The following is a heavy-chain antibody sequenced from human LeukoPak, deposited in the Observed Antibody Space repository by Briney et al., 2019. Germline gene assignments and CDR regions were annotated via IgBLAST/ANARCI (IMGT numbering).Heavy chain of an antibody. CDR2: IYHSGST. D-gene: IGHD3-10*01. CDR1: GGSISSGGYY. J-gene: IGHJ4*02. V-gene: IGHV4-30-2*01. Sequence: SQTLSLTCTVSGGSISSGGYYWSWIRQPPGKGLEWIGYIYHSGSTYYNPSLKSRVTISVDTSKNQFSLKLSSVTAADTAVYYCARDYGSGSPYYFDYWGQGTLVTVSS. CDR3: ARDYGSGSPYYFDY.